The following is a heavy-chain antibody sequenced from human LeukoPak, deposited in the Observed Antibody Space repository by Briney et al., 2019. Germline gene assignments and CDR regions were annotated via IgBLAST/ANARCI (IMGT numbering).Heavy chain of an antibody. CDR2: INHSEST. CDR3: ARAVVVTAHNWFDP. Sequence: SETLSLTCAVYGGSFSGYYWSWIRQPPGKGLEWIGEINHSESTNYNPSLKSRVTISVDTSKNQFSLKLSSVTAADTAVYYCARAVVVTAHNWFDPWGQGTLVTVSS. CDR1: GGSFSGYY. D-gene: IGHD2-21*02. V-gene: IGHV4-34*01. J-gene: IGHJ5*02.